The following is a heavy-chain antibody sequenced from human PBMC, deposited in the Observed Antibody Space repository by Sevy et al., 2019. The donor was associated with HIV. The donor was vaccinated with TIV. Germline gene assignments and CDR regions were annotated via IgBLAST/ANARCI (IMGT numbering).Heavy chain of an antibody. Sequence: SETLSLTCTVSGDSISSYYWSWIRQPAGKGLEWVGGIDGSGSTNYNPSFKSRVTMSVDASKSKYSLKLSSVTAADTAVYYGARAFVAAVAWFDPWGQGTLVTVSS. J-gene: IGHJ5*02. CDR1: GDSISSYY. CDR2: IDGSGST. D-gene: IGHD6-13*01. CDR3: ARAFVAAVAWFDP. V-gene: IGHV4-4*07.